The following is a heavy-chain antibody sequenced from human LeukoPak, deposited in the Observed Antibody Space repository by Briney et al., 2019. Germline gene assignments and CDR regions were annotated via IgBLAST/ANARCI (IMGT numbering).Heavy chain of an antibody. CDR2: INPSGGST. V-gene: IGHV1-46*01. J-gene: IGHJ4*02. Sequence: APVKVSCKASGYTFTSYYIHWVRQAPGQGLEWMGIINPSGGSTSYAQKFQGRVTMTRDTSTSTVYMELSSLRSEDTAVYYCAREVTKGASFDYWGQGTLVTVSS. CDR3: AREVTKGASFDY. CDR1: GYTFTSYY.